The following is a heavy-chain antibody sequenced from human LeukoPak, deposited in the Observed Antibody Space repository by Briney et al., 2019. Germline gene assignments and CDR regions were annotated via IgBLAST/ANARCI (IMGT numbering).Heavy chain of an antibody. CDR3: ARLTGSFMVFDY. D-gene: IGHD1-26*01. V-gene: IGHV4-34*01. Sequence: SETLSLTCAVYGGSFSGYYWSWIRQPPGKGLEWIGEINHSGSTNYNPSLKSRVTISVDTSKNQISLKLSSVTAADTAVYYCARLTGSFMVFDYWGQGTLVTVSS. J-gene: IGHJ4*02. CDR2: INHSGST. CDR1: GGSFSGYY.